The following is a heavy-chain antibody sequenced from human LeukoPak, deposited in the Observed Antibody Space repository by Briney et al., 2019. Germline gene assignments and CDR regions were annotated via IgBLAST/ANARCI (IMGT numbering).Heavy chain of an antibody. CDR3: ARQEGSGYDWVSGYAYYYYGMDV. CDR2: IYYSGST. J-gene: IGHJ6*02. V-gene: IGHV4-39*01. CDR1: GGSISSGSYY. Sequence: SETLSLTCTVSGGSISSGSYYWGWIRQPPGKGLEWIGSIYYSGSTYYNPSLKSRVTISVDTSKNQFSLKLSSVTAADTAVYYCARQEGSGYDWVSGYAYYYYGMDVWGQGTTVTVSS. D-gene: IGHD5-12*01.